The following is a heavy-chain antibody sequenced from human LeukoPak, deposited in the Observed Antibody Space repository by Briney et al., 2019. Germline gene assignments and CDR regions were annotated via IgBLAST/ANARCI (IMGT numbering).Heavy chain of an antibody. CDR1: GGSISSYY. CDR3: ARLASGSYGPLTPFDY. J-gene: IGHJ4*02. CDR2: IYYSGGT. Sequence: SETLSLTCTVSGGSISSYYWSWIRQPPGKGLEWMGDIYYSGGTNYNPSLKSRVTISVDTSKNKFSLRLSSVTAADTAVYYSARLASGSYGPLTPFDYWGQGTLVTVSS. D-gene: IGHD1-26*01. V-gene: IGHV4-59*08.